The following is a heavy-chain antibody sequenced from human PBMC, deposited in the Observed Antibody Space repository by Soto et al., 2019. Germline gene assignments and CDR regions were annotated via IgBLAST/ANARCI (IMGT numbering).Heavy chain of an antibody. Sequence: QVQLQQWGAGLLKPSETLSLTCAVYGWSFSGYYWCWLRQPPGQGLEWIGEINHRGSTNYNPSLKRRVTISVDTSKNQFTLKRSSVTDADTAVYYCARGIKKPYGSGSPYYYDSYGMDVGGQGTTVTVSS. CDR2: INHRGST. CDR3: ARGIKKPYGSGSPYYYDSYGMDV. J-gene: IGHJ6*02. D-gene: IGHD3-10*01. V-gene: IGHV4-34*01. CDR1: GWSFSGYY.